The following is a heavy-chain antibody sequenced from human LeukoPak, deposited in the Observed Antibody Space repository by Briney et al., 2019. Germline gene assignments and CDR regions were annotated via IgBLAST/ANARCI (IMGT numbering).Heavy chain of an antibody. CDR2: INPNSGGT. Sequence: ASVKASCKAYAYTFTGYYMHWVRQAPGQGLEWMGWINPNSGGTNYAPKFKGRVTMTRDTSTSTAYMELSRLRSDDTAVYYCARDPGSSWYFDNWGQGTLVTVSS. CDR1: AYTFTGYY. V-gene: IGHV1-2*02. D-gene: IGHD6-13*01. J-gene: IGHJ4*02. CDR3: ARDPGSSWYFDN.